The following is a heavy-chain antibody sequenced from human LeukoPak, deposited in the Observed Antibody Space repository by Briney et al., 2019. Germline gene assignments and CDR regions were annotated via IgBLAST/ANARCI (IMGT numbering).Heavy chain of an antibody. CDR2: ISSSSSTI. CDR1: GFTFSSYS. D-gene: IGHD1-7*01. Sequence: GGSLRLSCAASGFTFSSYSMNWVRQAPGKGLEWVSYISSSSSTIYYADSVKGRFTISRDNAKNSLYLQMNSLRAEDTAVYYCARRTGTADFDYWGQGTLVTVSS. J-gene: IGHJ4*02. V-gene: IGHV3-48*04. CDR3: ARRTGTADFDY.